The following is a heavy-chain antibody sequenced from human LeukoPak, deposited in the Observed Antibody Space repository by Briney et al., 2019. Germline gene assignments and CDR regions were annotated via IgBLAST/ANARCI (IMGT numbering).Heavy chain of an antibody. D-gene: IGHD5-18*01. CDR3: ARGDSPPYYYMDV. CDR1: GYTFTGCY. V-gene: IGHV1-2*02. J-gene: IGHJ6*03. Sequence: ASVKVSCKASGYTFTGCYMHWVRQATGQGLEWMGWINPNSGGTNYAQKFQGRVTMTRDTSISTAYMELSRLRSDDTAVYYCARGDSPPYYYMDVWGKGTTVTVSS. CDR2: INPNSGGT.